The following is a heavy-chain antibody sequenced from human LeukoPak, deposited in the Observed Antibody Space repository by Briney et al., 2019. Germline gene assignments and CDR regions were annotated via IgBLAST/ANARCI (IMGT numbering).Heavy chain of an antibody. V-gene: IGHV4-39*01. D-gene: IGHD3-10*01. J-gene: IGHJ5*02. Sequence: SETLSLTCTVSGGSISSTRYYWGWIRQPPGKGLEWNGSIYYSGSTYYNPSLKSRVTMSVDTSKNQFSLKLSSVTAADTAVYYCARHGIYYGLGSSYGLPNWFDPWGQGTLVTVSS. CDR1: GGSISSTRYY. CDR3: ARHGIYYGLGSSYGLPNWFDP. CDR2: IYYSGST.